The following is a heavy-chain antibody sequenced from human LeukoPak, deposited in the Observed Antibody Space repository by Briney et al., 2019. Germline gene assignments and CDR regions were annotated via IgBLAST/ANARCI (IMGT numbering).Heavy chain of an antibody. D-gene: IGHD3-22*01. Sequence: GGPLRLSCAASGFTFSYYAMHWVRQAPGKGLDWVAVISYDGSIKYYADSVKGRFTISRDNSKNTLYLQMNSLRAEDTAVYYCARVLNYYDSTGYYFSYWGQGTLPTVSS. CDR2: ISYDGSIK. J-gene: IGHJ4*02. CDR3: ARVLNYYDSTGYYFSY. CDR1: GFTFSYYA. V-gene: IGHV3-30-3*01.